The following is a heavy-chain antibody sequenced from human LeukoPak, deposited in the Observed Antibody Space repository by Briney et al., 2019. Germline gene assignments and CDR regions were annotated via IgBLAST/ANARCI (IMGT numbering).Heavy chain of an antibody. CDR3: ASSDCGGDCYVPLGSY. V-gene: IGHV3-21*01. D-gene: IGHD2-21*02. CDR1: GFTFSSYS. CDR2: ISSSSSYI. Sequence: GGSLRLSCAASGFTFSSYSMNWVRQAPGKGLEWVPSISSSSSYIYYADSVKGRFTISRDNAKNSLYLQMNSLRAEDTAVYYCASSDCGGDCYVPLGSYWGQGTLVTVSS. J-gene: IGHJ4*02.